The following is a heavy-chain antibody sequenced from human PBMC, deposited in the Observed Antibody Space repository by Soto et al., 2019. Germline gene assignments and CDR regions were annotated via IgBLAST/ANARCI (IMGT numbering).Heavy chain of an antibody. CDR3: ARDRITMVRGVIVNWFDP. CDR2: INAGNGNT. V-gene: IGHV1-3*01. D-gene: IGHD3-10*01. Sequence: GASVKVSCKASGYTFTSYAMHWVRQAPGQRLEWMGWINAGNGNTKYSQKFQGRVTTTRDTSASTAYMELSSLRSEDTAVYYCARDRITMVRGVIVNWFDPWGQGTLVTVSS. J-gene: IGHJ5*02. CDR1: GYTFTSYA.